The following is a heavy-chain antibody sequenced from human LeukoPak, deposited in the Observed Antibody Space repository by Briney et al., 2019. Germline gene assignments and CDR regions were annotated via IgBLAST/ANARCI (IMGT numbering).Heavy chain of an antibody. CDR1: GFTFSSYA. D-gene: IGHD2-2*01. CDR3: ARGQGPAAPFDY. Sequence: GGSLRLSCAASGFTFSSYAMSWVRQAPGKGLEWVSTISGRGGNTYYADSVKGRFTISRDNSKNTLYLQMNSLRAEDTAVYYCARGQGPAAPFDYWGQGTLVTVSS. J-gene: IGHJ4*02. V-gene: IGHV3-23*01. CDR2: ISGRGGNT.